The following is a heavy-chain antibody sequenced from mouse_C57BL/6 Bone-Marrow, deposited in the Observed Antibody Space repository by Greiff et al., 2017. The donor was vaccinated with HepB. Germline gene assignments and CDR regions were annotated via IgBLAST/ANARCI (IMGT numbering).Heavy chain of an antibody. CDR2: IYPRSGNT. J-gene: IGHJ2*01. CDR3: AGGDYDYDRFDY. D-gene: IGHD2-4*01. CDR1: GYTFTSYG. Sequence: VMLVESGAELARPGASVKLSCKASGYTFTSYGISWVKQRTGQGLEWIGEIYPRSGNTYYNEKFKGKATLTADKSSSTAYMELRSLTSEDSAVYFCAGGDYDYDRFDYWGQGTTLTVSS. V-gene: IGHV1-81*01.